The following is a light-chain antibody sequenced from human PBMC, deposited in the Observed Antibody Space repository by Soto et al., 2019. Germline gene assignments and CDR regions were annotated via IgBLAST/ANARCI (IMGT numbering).Light chain of an antibody. V-gene: IGKV1-5*03. Sequence: DIQMTESPSTLSGSVGDRVTITCRASQTISSWLAWYQQRPGKAPKLLIYKASTLKSGVPSRFSGSGSGTEFTLTISSLQPDDFAVYYCQHYYNWPRTFGQGTKVDI. CDR3: QHYYNWPRT. CDR1: QTISSW. CDR2: KAS. J-gene: IGKJ1*01.